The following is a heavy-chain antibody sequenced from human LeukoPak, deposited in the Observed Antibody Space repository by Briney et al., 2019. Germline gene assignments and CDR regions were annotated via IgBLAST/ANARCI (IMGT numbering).Heavy chain of an antibody. V-gene: IGHV3-33*01. CDR2: IWYDGSNK. J-gene: IGHJ2*01. D-gene: IGHD1-1*01. Sequence: GSLRLSCAASGFTFSSYGMHWVRQAPGKGLEWVAVIWYDGSNKYYADSVKGRFTISRDNSKNTLYLQMNSLRAEDTAVFYCXXNXQTIQRYFDLWGRGTLVTVSS. CDR1: GFTFSSYG. CDR3: XXNXQTIQRYFDL.